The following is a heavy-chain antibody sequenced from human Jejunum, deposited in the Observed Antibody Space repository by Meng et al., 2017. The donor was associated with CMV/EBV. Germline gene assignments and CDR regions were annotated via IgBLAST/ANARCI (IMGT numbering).Heavy chain of an antibody. CDR3: AKYNYGIDY. Sequence: EGQLVESGGGLVQPGGSLRLSCAASGFTFNDMSWVRQAPGKGLEWVANIKTDGSDKNYVDSVKGRFTISRDNAQNSLYLQMNSLRAEDTAVYYCAKYNYGIDYWGQGTLVTVSS. D-gene: IGHD5-18*01. CDR2: IKTDGSDK. J-gene: IGHJ4*02. V-gene: IGHV3-7*02. CDR1: GFTFND.